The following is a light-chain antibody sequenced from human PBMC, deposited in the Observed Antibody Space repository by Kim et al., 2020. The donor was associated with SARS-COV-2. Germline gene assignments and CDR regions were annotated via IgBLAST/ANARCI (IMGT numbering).Light chain of an antibody. Sequence: QSVLTQPPSASGTPGQRVTISCSGSSSNIGSNYVYWYQQLPGTAPKLLIYRNNQRPSGVPDRFSDSKSGTSAFLAISGLRSEDEADYYCAAGDDSLNSPVFGGGTQLTVL. V-gene: IGLV1-47*01. CDR3: AAGDDSLNSPV. CDR2: RNN. J-gene: IGLJ2*01. CDR1: SSNIGSNY.